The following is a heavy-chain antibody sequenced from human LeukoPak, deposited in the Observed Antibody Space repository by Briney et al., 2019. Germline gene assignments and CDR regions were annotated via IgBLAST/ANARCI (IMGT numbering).Heavy chain of an antibody. V-gene: IGHV4-59*08. D-gene: IGHD3-10*01. CDR1: SGSISSYY. CDR3: ARHFKGYGSGTYDKDNWFDP. Sequence: SETLSLTCIVSSGSISSYYWTWIRQPPGKGLEWIGYIYYRGNTNYNPSLKSRVTISVDTSKNHFSLKVTSVTAADTAVYYCARHFKGYGSGTYDKDNWFDPWGQGILVTVSS. J-gene: IGHJ5*02. CDR2: IYYRGNT.